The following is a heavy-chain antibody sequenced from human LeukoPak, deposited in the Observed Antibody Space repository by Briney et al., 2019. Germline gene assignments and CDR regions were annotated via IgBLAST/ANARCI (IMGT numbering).Heavy chain of an antibody. Sequence: PSETLSLTCAVYGGSFSGYYWSWIRQPPGKGLEWIGEINHSGSTNYNPSLKSRVTISEDTSKNQFALKLGSVDAADTGVYYCARACYDSSGFDAFDIWVQGTMVSVSS. J-gene: IGHJ3*02. V-gene: IGHV4-34*01. CDR2: INHSGST. CDR1: GGSFSGYY. CDR3: ARACYDSSGFDAFDI. D-gene: IGHD3-22*01.